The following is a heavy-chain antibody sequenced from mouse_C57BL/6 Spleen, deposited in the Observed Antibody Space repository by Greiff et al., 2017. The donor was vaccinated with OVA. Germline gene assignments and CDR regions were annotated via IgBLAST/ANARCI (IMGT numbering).Heavy chain of an antibody. CDR3: AKLGDSNYAWFAY. J-gene: IGHJ3*01. V-gene: IGHV1-59*01. D-gene: IGHD2-5*01. CDR2: IDPSDSYT. Sequence: VQLQQPGAELVRPGTSVKLSCKASGYTFTSYWMHWVKQRPGQGLEWIGVIDPSDSYTNYNQKFKGKATLTVDTSSSTAYMQLSSLTSEDSAVYYCAKLGDSNYAWFAYWGQGTLVTVSA. CDR1: GYTFTSYW.